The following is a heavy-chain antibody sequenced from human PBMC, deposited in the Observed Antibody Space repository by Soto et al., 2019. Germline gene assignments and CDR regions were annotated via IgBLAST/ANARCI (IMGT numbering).Heavy chain of an antibody. J-gene: IGHJ4*02. Sequence: GASVKVSCKASGFTFTSSAVQWVRQARGQRLEWIGWIVVGSGNTNYAQKFQERVTITRDMSTSTAYMELSSLRSEDTAVYYCALYGSGMNDRIDWGQGTLVTVSS. V-gene: IGHV1-58*01. CDR1: GFTFTSSA. CDR2: IVVGSGNT. CDR3: ALYGSGMNDRID. D-gene: IGHD3-10*01.